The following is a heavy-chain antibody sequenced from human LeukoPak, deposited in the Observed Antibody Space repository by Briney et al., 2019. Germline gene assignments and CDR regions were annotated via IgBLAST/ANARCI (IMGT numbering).Heavy chain of an antibody. D-gene: IGHD2-2*01. Sequence: GGSLRLSCAASGFTFSSYAMSWVRQAPGKGLEWVSAISGSGGSTYYADSVKGRFTISRGNSKNTLYLQMNSLRAEDTAVYYCAKSRSPPYCSSTSCYAYTSPFDYWGQGTLVTVSS. V-gene: IGHV3-23*01. J-gene: IGHJ4*02. CDR1: GFTFSSYA. CDR2: ISGSGGST. CDR3: AKSRSPPYCSSTSCYAYTSPFDY.